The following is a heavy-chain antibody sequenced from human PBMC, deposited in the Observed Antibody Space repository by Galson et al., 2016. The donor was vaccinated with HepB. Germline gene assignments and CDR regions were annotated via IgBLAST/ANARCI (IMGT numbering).Heavy chain of an antibody. J-gene: IGHJ6*02. CDR3: ARDQGQQLPSLLYTYGLDV. D-gene: IGHD6-13*01. CDR2: ISDDGSDG. V-gene: IGHV3-30*04. CDR1: GFSVTSYA. Sequence: SLRLSCAASGFSVTSYALHWVRPAPGKGLEWVALISDDGSDGHYADSVKGRLTIYRDSSKNTVYLQLNRLTAEDTAVYFCARDQGQQLPSLLYTYGLDVWGQGTTVGVSS.